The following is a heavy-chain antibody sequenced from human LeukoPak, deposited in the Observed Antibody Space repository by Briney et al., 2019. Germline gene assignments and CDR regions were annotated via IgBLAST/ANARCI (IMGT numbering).Heavy chain of an antibody. Sequence: GGSLRLSCAASGFTFSSYGMHWVRQAPGKGLEWVAVIWYDGSNKYYADSVKGRFTISRDNSKNTLYLQMNSLRAEDTAVYYCARGPRGDTYYFDYWGQGTLVTVSS. J-gene: IGHJ4*02. CDR3: ARGPRGDTYYFDY. D-gene: IGHD3-16*01. CDR2: IWYDGSNK. CDR1: GFTFSSYG. V-gene: IGHV3-33*01.